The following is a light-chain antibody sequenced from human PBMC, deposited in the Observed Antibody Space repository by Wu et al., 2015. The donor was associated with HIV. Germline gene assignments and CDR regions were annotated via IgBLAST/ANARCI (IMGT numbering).Light chain of an antibody. Sequence: DIQMTQSPSSLSASVGDSITITCRTSPSVHSFLNWYQQKPGKAPKVLIYGAPRLQSGVPSRFSGSGSGTEFTLTINNLQPEDFATYYCQQSLTSPLAFGGGTKVE. J-gene: IGKJ4*01. V-gene: IGKV1-39*01. CDR3: QQSLTSPLA. CDR1: PSVHSF. CDR2: GAP.